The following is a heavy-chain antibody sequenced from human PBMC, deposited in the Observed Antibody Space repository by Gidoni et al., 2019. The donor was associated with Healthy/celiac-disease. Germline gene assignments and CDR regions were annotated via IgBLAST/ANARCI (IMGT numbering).Heavy chain of an antibody. D-gene: IGHD3-10*01. V-gene: IGHV3-23*01. CDR2: ISGSGGST. CDR1: GFTFSSYA. Sequence: EVQLLESGGGLVQPGGSLRLSCAASGFTFSSYAMSWVRQAPGKGLEWVSAISGSGGSTYYADSVKGRFTISRDNSKNTLYLQMNSLRAEDTAVYYCAKDPVYGSGSYHYYYGMDVWGQGTTVTVSS. CDR3: AKDPVYGSGSYHYYYGMDV. J-gene: IGHJ6*02.